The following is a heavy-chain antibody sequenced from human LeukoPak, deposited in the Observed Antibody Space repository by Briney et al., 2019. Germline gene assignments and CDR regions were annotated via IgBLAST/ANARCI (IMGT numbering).Heavy chain of an antibody. CDR1: GFTFTSYT. J-gene: IGHJ3*01. CDR3: VRDQFYAFDV. V-gene: IGHV3-48*01. CDR2: IRTSGGVV. Sequence: GGSLRLACAASGFTFTSYTMNWVRQAPGKGLEWISYIRTSGGVVSYTDSVRGRFTISTDSAKNSLYLQMNSLRGDDTAVYYCVRDQFYAFDVWGQGTMVTVSS.